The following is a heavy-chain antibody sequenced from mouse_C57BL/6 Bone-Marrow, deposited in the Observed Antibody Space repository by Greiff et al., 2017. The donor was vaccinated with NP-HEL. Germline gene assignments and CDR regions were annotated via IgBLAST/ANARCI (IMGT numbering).Heavy chain of an antibody. CDR3: ARGDDGSSYGY. CDR2: ISDGGSYT. Sequence: EVQLVESGGGLVKPGGSLKLSCAASGFTFSSYAMSWVRQTPEKRLEWVATISDGGSYTYYPDNVKGRFTISRDNAKNNLYLQMSHLKSEDTAMYYCARGDDGSSYGYWGQGTTLTVSS. D-gene: IGHD1-1*01. CDR1: GFTFSSYA. V-gene: IGHV5-4*01. J-gene: IGHJ2*01.